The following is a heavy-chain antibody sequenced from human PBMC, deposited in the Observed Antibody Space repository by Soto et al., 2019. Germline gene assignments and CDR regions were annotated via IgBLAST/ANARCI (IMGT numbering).Heavy chain of an antibody. CDR1: GGSISNGDW. J-gene: IGHJ4*02. Sequence: QVQLQESGPGLVRPSGTVSLTCAVSGGSISNGDWWSGVREPPGKVLEWIGEIHHSGSTNYNPSLKSRVTMSVVPSKNLFSLTLNSVTTADTAFYYCARDQGSHPGDWGQGTLVSVSS. CDR2: IHHSGST. D-gene: IGHD6-13*01. V-gene: IGHV4-4*02. CDR3: ARDQGSHPGD.